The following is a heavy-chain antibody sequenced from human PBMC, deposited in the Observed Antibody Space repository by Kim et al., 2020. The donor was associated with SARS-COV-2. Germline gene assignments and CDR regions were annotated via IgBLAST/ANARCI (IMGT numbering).Heavy chain of an antibody. CDR1: GGSISSSNW. V-gene: IGHV4-4*02. CDR3: ARDRSGVVRDRRSYYYGMDV. Sequence: SETLSLTCAVSGGSISSSNWWSWVRQPPGKGLEWIGEIYHSGSTNYNPSLKSRVTISVDKSKNQFSLKLSSVTAADTAVYYCARDRSGVVRDRRSYYYGMDVWGQGTTVTVSS. D-gene: IGHD3-10*01. CDR2: IYHSGST. J-gene: IGHJ6*02.